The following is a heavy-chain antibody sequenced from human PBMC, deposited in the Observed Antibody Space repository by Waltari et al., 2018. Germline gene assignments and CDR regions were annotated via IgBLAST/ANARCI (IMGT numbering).Heavy chain of an antibody. D-gene: IGHD3-10*01. Sequence: EVQLVETGGGLIQPGGSLRLSCAASGFTVRSHYMSWVRQAPGKGLEWVSVIYSGGSTYYADSVKGRFTISRDNSKNTLYLQMNSLRAEDTAVYYCARDNRYGSGSYITYWGQGTLVTVSS. CDR2: IYSGGST. CDR3: ARDNRYGSGSYITY. J-gene: IGHJ4*02. CDR1: GFTVRSHY. V-gene: IGHV3-53*02.